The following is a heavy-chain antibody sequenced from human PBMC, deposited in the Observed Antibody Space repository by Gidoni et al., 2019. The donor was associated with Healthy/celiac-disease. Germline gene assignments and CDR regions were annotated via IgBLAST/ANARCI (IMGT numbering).Heavy chain of an antibody. Sequence: VQLVQSGAEVQKPGESLQISCKGSGYSFTSYWSGWVRQMPGKGLEWMGIIYPGDSDTRYSPSFQGQVTISADKSISTAYRQWSSLKASDTARYYWARGRGGRYRALECDDWGQGTLVTVSS. CDR1: GYSFTSYW. D-gene: IGHD1-26*01. CDR3: ARGRGGRYRALECDD. CDR2: IYPGDSDT. J-gene: IGHJ4*02. V-gene: IGHV5-51*01.